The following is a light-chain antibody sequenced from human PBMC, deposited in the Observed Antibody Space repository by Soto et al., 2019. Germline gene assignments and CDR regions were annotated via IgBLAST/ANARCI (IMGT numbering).Light chain of an antibody. Sequence: VLTQPASVSGSPGQSITISCTGTSSDVGSYTYVSWFQQHPGRAPKLMIYDVSNRPSGVSNRFSGSKSGNTASLTISGLQAEDEADYYCSSFTSTSTYVFGTGTKLTVL. CDR1: SSDVGSYTY. V-gene: IGLV2-14*03. CDR3: SSFTSTSTYV. CDR2: DVS. J-gene: IGLJ1*01.